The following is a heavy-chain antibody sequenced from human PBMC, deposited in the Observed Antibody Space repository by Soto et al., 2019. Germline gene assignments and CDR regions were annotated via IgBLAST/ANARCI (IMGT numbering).Heavy chain of an antibody. D-gene: IGHD5-18*01. CDR3: ARDQNSLEGYWFDP. V-gene: IGHV3-11*01. J-gene: IGHJ5*02. Sequence: GGSLRLSCAASGFTFSYHYMSWIRQSPGKGLEWVSYISSSGSTIYYADSVKGRFTISRDNAKNSLYLQMNSLRAEDTAVYYCARDQNSLEGYWFDPWGQGTLVTVS. CDR1: GFTFSYHY. CDR2: ISSSGSTI.